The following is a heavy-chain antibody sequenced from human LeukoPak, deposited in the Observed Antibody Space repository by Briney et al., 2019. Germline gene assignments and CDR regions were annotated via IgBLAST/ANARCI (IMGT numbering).Heavy chain of an antibody. Sequence: QAGGSLRLSCAASGFTFSSYAMSWVRQAPGMGLEWVSTISGSGVTTYYADSVKGRFTISRDNSNNTLYLQMNTLRADDTAVYYCAKGTGYSSGCFDYWGQGTLVTVSS. D-gene: IGHD6-19*01. CDR3: AKGTGYSSGCFDY. CDR1: GFTFSSYA. J-gene: IGHJ4*02. CDR2: ISGSGVTT. V-gene: IGHV3-23*01.